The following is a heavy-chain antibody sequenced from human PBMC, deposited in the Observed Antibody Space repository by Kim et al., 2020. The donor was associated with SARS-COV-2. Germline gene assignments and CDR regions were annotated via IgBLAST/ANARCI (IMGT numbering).Heavy chain of an antibody. V-gene: IGHV3-30*18. CDR1: GFTFSSYG. CDR2: ISYDGSNK. J-gene: IGHJ4*02. CDR3: AKDYYDSSGYYSTDY. D-gene: IGHD3-22*01. Sequence: GGSLSLSCAASGFTFSSYGMHWVRQAPGKGLEWVAVISYDGSNKYYADSVKGRFTISRDNSKNTLYLQMNSLRAEDTAVYYCAKDYYDSSGYYSTDYWGQGTLVTVSS.